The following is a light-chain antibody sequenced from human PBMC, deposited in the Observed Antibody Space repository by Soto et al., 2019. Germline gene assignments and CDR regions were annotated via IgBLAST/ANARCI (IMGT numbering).Light chain of an antibody. CDR1: RDILYSSNNKNY. CDR3: QQFYDTPWT. Sequence: DIVMTQSPDSLAVSLGERATINCKSSRDILYSSNNKNYLAWYQQKPGQPPKLLIYWASTRESGVPDRFSGSGSGTDFTLTISSLQAEDVAVYYCQQFYDTPWTFGQGTKVEI. J-gene: IGKJ1*01. CDR2: WAS. V-gene: IGKV4-1*01.